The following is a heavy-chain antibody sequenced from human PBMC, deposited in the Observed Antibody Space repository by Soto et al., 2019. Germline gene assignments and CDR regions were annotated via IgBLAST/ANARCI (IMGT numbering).Heavy chain of an antibody. CDR1: GGSISSGGYY. CDR2: IYNSGST. Sequence: PSETLSLTCTVSGGSISSGGYYWSWIRQHPGKGLEWIGYIYNSGSTYYNPSLNSRVTIAVDTSKNQFSLKLSSVTAADTAVYYCARAANWFDPWGQGTLVTVSS. CDR3: ARAANWFDP. J-gene: IGHJ5*02. V-gene: IGHV4-31*03.